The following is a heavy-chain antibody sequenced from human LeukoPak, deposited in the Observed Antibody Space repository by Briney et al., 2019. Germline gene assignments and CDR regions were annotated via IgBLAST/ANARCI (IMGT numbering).Heavy chain of an antibody. CDR3: ATDFWSGQYNWFDP. Sequence: SVKVSCKASGGTFSSYAISWVRQAPGQGLEWMGRIIPIFGTANYAQKFQSRVTITTDESTSTAYMELSSLRSEDTAVYYCATDFWSGQYNWFDPWGQGTLVTVSS. CDR1: GGTFSSYA. D-gene: IGHD3-3*01. CDR2: IIPIFGTA. V-gene: IGHV1-69*05. J-gene: IGHJ5*02.